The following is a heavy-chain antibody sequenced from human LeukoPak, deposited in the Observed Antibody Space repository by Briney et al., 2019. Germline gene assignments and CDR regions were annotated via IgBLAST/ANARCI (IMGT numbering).Heavy chain of an antibody. CDR1: GGSISSYY. CDR2: IYYSGST. V-gene: IGHV4-59*01. J-gene: IGHJ4*02. D-gene: IGHD2-2*01. CDR3: ARRPYCSSTSCYGYFDY. Sequence: SETLSLTCTVSGGSISSYYWSWIRQPPGKGLEWIGYIYYSGSTNYNPSLKSRVTISVDTSKNQFSPKLSSVTAADTAVYYCARRPYCSSTSCYGYFDYWGQGTLVTVSS.